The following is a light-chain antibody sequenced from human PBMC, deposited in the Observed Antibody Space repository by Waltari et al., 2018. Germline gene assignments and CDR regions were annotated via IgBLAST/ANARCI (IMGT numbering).Light chain of an antibody. J-gene: IGLJ3*02. CDR1: SSNIGSHT. V-gene: IGLV1-44*01. CDR2: SNY. CDR3: AAWDDGLSGRSWV. Sequence: QSVLTQPPSASGTPGQRVTISCSGSSSNIGSHTVNWYQQLPGTAPKLLIYSNYQRPSGVPDRFPGSRSGPSASLAISGLQSEDEADYYCAAWDDGLSGRSWVFGGGTKLTVL.